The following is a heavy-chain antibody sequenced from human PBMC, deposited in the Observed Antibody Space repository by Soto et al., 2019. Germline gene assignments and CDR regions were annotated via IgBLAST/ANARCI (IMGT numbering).Heavy chain of an antibody. CDR2: IKSKTDGGTT. V-gene: IGHV3-15*07. CDR3: TTSEYYYDSSPHCI. D-gene: IGHD3-22*01. CDR1: GFTFSNAW. Sequence: GGSLRLSCAASGFTFSNAWMNWVRQAPGKGLEWVGRIKSKTDGGTTDYAAPVKGRFTISRDDSKNTLYLQMNSLKTEDTAVYYCTTSEYYYDSSPHCIWGQGTTVTVSS. J-gene: IGHJ3*02.